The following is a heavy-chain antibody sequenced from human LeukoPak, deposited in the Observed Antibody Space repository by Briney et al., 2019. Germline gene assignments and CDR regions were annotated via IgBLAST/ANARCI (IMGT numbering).Heavy chain of an antibody. V-gene: IGHV3-21*01. J-gene: IGHJ4*02. CDR2: ITSSSNYI. CDR1: GFTFSSFS. CDR3: ARDPQWPLDY. D-gene: IGHD6-19*01. Sequence: GGSLRLSCAASGFTFSSFSMSWVRQAPGKGLEWVSSITSSSNYISYADSVKGRFTISRDNAKNSLYLQMSSLRVEDTAVYYCARDPQWPLDYWGQGTLVTVSS.